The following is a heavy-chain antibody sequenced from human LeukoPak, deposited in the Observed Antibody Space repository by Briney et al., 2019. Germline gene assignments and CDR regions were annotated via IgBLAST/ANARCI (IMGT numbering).Heavy chain of an antibody. V-gene: IGHV3-30*18. CDR3: AKPYDFWSGYTYYFDY. Sequence: PGRSLRLSCAASGFTFSSYGMHWVRQAPGKGLEWVAVISYDGSNKYYADSVKGRFTISRDNSKNTLYLQMNSLRAEDTAVYYCAKPYDFWSGYTYYFDYWGQGTLVTVSS. CDR1: GFTFSSYG. J-gene: IGHJ4*02. D-gene: IGHD3-3*01. CDR2: ISYDGSNK.